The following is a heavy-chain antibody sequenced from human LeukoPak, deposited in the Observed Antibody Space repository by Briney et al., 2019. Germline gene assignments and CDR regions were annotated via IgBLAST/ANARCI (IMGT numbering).Heavy chain of an antibody. CDR3: ARVRHYYGMDV. V-gene: IGHV4-61*08. CDR2: IYYSGST. J-gene: IGHJ6*02. CDR1: GGSISSGGYY. Sequence: SETLSLTCTVSGGSISSGGYYWSWIRQPPGKGLEWIGYIYYSGSTNYNPSLKSRVTISVDTSKNQFSLKLSSVTAADTAVYYCARVRHYYGMDVWGQGTTVTVSS.